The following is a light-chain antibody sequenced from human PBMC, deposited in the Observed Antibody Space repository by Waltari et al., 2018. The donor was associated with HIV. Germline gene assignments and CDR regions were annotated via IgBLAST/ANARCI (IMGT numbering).Light chain of an antibody. V-gene: IGKV3-11*01. Sequence: EIVLTQSPATLSLSPGERATLSCRASQSVSSYLAWYQQKPGQAPRLLIYDAYNRATGIPARFSGSGSGTDFTLTISSLEPEDFAVYYCQQRSKWLTFGGGTNVEI. CDR1: QSVSSY. J-gene: IGKJ4*01. CDR2: DAY. CDR3: QQRSKWLT.